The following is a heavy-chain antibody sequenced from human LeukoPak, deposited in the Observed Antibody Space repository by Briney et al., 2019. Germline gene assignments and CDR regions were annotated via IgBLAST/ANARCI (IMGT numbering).Heavy chain of an antibody. D-gene: IGHD2-21*02. CDR3: ARPSFVTATTNWFDP. Sequence: ASVKVSFKASGYTFTGYYMHWVRQAPGQGLEWMGWINPNSGGTNYAHQGRVTMTRDTSISAAYMELSRLRSDDTAVYYCARPSFVTATTNWFDPWGQGTLVTVSS. CDR1: GYTFTGYY. J-gene: IGHJ5*02. CDR2: INPNSGGT. V-gene: IGHV1-2*02.